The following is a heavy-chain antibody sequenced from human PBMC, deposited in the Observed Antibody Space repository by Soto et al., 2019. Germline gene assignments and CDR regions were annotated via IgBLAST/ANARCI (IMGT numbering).Heavy chain of an antibody. CDR3: AREVIGNYYGMDV. CDR1: GYTFTTHY. J-gene: IGHJ6*02. V-gene: IGHV1-46*01. Sequence: QVQLVQSGAEVKKPGASVKVSCRASGYTFTTHYLHWVRQAPGQGFEWLGVMNSRTGSTTYAQKFQDRVTMTRDTSTSTGYMELTSLRPADTAVYYCAREVIGNYYGMDVWGQGTTVIVSS. CDR2: MNSRTGST.